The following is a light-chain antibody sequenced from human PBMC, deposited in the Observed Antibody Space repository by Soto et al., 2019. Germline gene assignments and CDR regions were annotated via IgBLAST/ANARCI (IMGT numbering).Light chain of an antibody. CDR2: GTS. V-gene: IGLV7-43*01. Sequence: QTVVTQEHSLTGSPGGTVTLTCASSTGAVTSGYYPNWFQQKPGQAPRALIYGTSNKHSWTPARFSGSLLVGKAALTLSGVQPEDEAEYYCLFYYGGDQPWVFGGGTKLTVL. CDR1: TGAVTSGYY. CDR3: LFYYGGDQPWV. J-gene: IGLJ3*02.